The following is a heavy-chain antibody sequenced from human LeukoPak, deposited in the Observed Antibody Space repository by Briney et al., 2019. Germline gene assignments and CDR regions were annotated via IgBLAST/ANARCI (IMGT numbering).Heavy chain of an antibody. Sequence: PGGSLRLSCAASGFTFSSYCMSWVRQAPGKGLEWVSTITDNGGTSYYAYSVKGRFTISRDSSKNMLYLQMNSVRVEDTALYYCAKLIPYSGWPYDYWGQGTLVTVSS. J-gene: IGHJ4*02. D-gene: IGHD5-12*01. V-gene: IGHV3-23*01. CDR3: AKLIPYSGWPYDY. CDR2: ITDNGGTS. CDR1: GFTFSSYC.